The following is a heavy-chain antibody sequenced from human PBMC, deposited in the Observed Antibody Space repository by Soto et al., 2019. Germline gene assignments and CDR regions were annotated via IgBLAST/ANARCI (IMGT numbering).Heavy chain of an antibody. CDR2: IYTSGST. CDR1: GGSISSYY. D-gene: IGHD3-3*01. V-gene: IGHV4-4*07. Sequence: QVQLQESGPGLVKPSETLSLTCSVSGGSISSYYWSWIRQPAGKGLEWIGRIYTSGSTNYNPSLKRRVTMSVDTSKSQFSLKLGAVISADTAVYYCASAIFVAQGVLDYWGQGTLVTVSS. CDR3: ASAIFVAQGVLDY. J-gene: IGHJ4*02.